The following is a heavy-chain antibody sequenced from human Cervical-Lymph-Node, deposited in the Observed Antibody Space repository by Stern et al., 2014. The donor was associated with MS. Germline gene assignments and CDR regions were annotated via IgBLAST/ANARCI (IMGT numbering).Heavy chain of an antibody. CDR3: AKHACTGAACPFDL. Sequence: QVQLQESGPGLVKPSETLSLTCAVSGDSISSYTHYWAWIRQPPGKGLEWIGSVYYSGATYYNPSLKSPFPISVDPSKNPFSLGLNCVTAADTAVYYCAKHACTGAACPFDLWGQGTLVTVSS. D-gene: IGHD2-8*02. V-gene: IGHV4-39*01. CDR1: GDSISSYTHY. CDR2: VYYSGAT. J-gene: IGHJ4*02.